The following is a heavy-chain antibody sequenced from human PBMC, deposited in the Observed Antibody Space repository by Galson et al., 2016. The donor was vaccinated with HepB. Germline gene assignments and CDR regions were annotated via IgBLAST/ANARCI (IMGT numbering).Heavy chain of an antibody. V-gene: IGHV3-74*01. J-gene: IGHJ4*02. CDR3: VRDISWNHDY. Sequence: SLRLSCAASGFTLSSYWMHWVRQAPGKGLVWVSRINTDGTYTNYADSVKGRFTISRDIPKNTLFLQMNSLRAEDTAVYYCVRDISWNHDYWGPGTLVTVSS. D-gene: IGHD1-14*01. CDR1: GFTLSSYW. CDR2: INTDGTYT.